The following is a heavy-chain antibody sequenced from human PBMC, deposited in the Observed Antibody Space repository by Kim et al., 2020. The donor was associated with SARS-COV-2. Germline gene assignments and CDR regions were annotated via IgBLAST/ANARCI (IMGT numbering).Heavy chain of an antibody. V-gene: IGHV4-59*09. CDR3: ARGGAPYYFDY. D-gene: IGHD1-26*01. CDR2: T. J-gene: IGHJ4*02. Sequence: TNYTPSLKSRVRISVDTSKNQSSLKVSPVTAADTAVYYCARGGAPYYFDYWGQGPLVTVSS.